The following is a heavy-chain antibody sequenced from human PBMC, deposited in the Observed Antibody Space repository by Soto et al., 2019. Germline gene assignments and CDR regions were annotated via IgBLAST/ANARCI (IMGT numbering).Heavy chain of an antibody. V-gene: IGHV1-8*01. CDR1: GYTFTSYD. J-gene: IGHJ3*02. CDR2: MNPNSGNT. CDR3: AIQWRVGASAFDI. Sequence: QVQLVQTGAEVKKPGGSVKVSCKASGYTFTSYDINWVRQATGQGLEWMGGMNPNSGNTGYAQKFQGRVTMTRNTSISTAYMELSSLRSEDTAVYYCAIQWRVGASAFDIWGQGTMVTVSS. D-gene: IGHD1-26*01.